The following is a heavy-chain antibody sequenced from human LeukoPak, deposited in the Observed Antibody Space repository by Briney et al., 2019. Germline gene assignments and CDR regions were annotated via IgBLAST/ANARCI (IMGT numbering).Heavy chain of an antibody. CDR2: IKQDGSEK. CDR1: GFTFSSYW. J-gene: IGHJ6*02. CDR3: ARDRFEYCGGDCYIPYYYYGMDV. V-gene: IGHV3-7*01. D-gene: IGHD2-21*02. Sequence: GGSLRLSCAASGFTFSSYWMSWVRQAPGKGLEWVANIKQDGSEKYYVDSVKGRFTISRNNAKNSLYLQMNSLRAEDTAVYYCARDRFEYCGGDCYIPYYYYGMDVWGQGTTVTVSS.